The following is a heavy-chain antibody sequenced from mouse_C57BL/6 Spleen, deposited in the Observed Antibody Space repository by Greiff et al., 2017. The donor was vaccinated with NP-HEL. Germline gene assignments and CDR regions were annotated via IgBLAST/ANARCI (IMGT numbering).Heavy chain of an antibody. J-gene: IGHJ2*01. CDR3: ARYTTVYFDY. CDR2: IYPGDGDT. V-gene: IGHV1-82*01. CDR1: GYAFSSSW. Sequence: QVQLKQSGPELVKPGASVKISCKASGYAFSSSWMNWVKQRPGKGLEWIGRIYPGDGDTNYNGKFKGKATLTADKSSSTAYMQLSSLTSEDSAVYFCARYTTVYFDYWGQGTTLTVSS. D-gene: IGHD1-1*01.